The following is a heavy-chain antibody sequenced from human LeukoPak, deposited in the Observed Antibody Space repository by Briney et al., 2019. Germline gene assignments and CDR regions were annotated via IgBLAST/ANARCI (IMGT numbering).Heavy chain of an antibody. CDR2: IKQDGSEK. D-gene: IGHD3-22*01. J-gene: IGHJ6*02. CDR1: GFTFSSYS. CDR3: ARVNPYYDSSGYYSYYYGMDV. Sequence: GSLRLSCAASGFTFSSYSMNWVRQAPGKGLEWVTNIKQDGSEKYYVDSVKGRFTISRDNAKNSLYLQMNSLRAEDTAVYYCARVNPYYDSSGYYSYYYGMDVWGQGTTVTVSS. V-gene: IGHV3-7*01.